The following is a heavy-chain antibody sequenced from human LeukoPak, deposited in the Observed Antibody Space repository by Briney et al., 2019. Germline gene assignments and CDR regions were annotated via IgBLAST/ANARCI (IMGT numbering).Heavy chain of an antibody. CDR2: IGSNGGST. D-gene: IGHD6-19*01. CDR1: GFTFSSYT. CDR3: VKDRSVTVAGMGRY. V-gene: IGHV3-64D*06. J-gene: IGHJ4*02. Sequence: GGSLRLSCSASGFTFSSYTMHWVRQAPGKGLEYVSAIGSNGGSTYYADSVKGRFTISRDNSKSTLFLQMNSLRAGETAVYYCVKDRSVTVAGMGRYWGQGTLVTVSS.